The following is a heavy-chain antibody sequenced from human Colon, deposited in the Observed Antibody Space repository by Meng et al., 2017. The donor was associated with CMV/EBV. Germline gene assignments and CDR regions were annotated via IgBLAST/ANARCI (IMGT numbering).Heavy chain of an antibody. Sequence: GGSLRLSCTASGFTFGDYAVIWVRQAPGKGLECVGFITSKRYGGTPEYAASVKGRFTISRDDSKSIAYLQMNGLRTEDTAVYYCTRVGTLRQHHFDYWGQGTLVTVSS. CDR3: TRVGTLRQHHFDY. D-gene: IGHD1-14*01. V-gene: IGHV3-49*04. J-gene: IGHJ4*02. CDR1: GFTFGDYA. CDR2: ITSKRYGGTP.